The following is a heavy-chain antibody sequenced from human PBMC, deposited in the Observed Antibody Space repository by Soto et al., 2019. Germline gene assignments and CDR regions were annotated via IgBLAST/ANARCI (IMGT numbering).Heavy chain of an antibody. CDR2: ISYDGSNK. Sequence: QVQLVESGGGVVQPGRSLRLSCAASGFTFSSYAMHWVRQAPGKGLEWVAVISYDGSNKYYADSVKGRFTISRDNSKNTLYLQMNSLRAEDTAVYYCARTRRTTDYYYYYGMDVWDQGTTVTVSS. CDR1: GFTFSSYA. D-gene: IGHD4-4*01. J-gene: IGHJ6*02. V-gene: IGHV3-30-3*01. CDR3: ARTRRTTDYYYYYGMDV.